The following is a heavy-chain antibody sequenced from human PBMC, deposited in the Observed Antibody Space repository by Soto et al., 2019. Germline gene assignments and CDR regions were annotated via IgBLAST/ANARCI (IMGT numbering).Heavy chain of an antibody. J-gene: IGHJ5*02. D-gene: IGHD6-19*01. Sequence: SVKVSCKASGDTFSSYSITWVRQAPGQGLEWMGGIIPVFGSANYAQKFQGRVTITADESTSTAYMELSSLRSQDTAVYYCARNGGYGCRSDWFDRWGQGTMVTVSS. CDR2: IIPVFGSA. CDR3: ARNGGYGCRSDWFDR. CDR1: GDTFSSYS. V-gene: IGHV1-69*13.